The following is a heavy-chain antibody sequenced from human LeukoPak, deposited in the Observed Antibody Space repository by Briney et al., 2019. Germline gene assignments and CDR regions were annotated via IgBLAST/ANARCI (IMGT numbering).Heavy chain of an antibody. V-gene: IGHV3-23*01. CDR3: AKGAYDYIEIAYFDS. J-gene: IGHJ4*02. CDR1: GFTTTNYA. D-gene: IGHD5-12*01. Sequence: PGGSLRLSCAASGFTTTNYAMSWVRQAPGKGLEWVSVLIGSSGSTDYADSVKGRFTISRDISKNTLFLQMNSLRAEDTALYYCAKGAYDYIEIAYFDSWGQGTLVTVSS. CDR2: LIGSSGST.